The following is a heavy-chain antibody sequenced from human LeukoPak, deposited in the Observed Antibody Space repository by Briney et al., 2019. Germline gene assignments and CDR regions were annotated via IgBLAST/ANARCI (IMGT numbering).Heavy chain of an antibody. J-gene: IGHJ4*02. V-gene: IGHV1-18*01. CDR3: DRDAFLSYYSAGSAYHGFDF. CDR2: MSPYKGNT. D-gene: IGHD3-22*01. CDR1: GYTFTNFG. Sequence: ASVKVSCKASGYTFTNFGVSWVRQAPGQGLEWVGWMSPYKGNTYSAQNSQGRVTITTDTPTNTAYMDLRSCRSYDPAMAYWDRDAFLSYYSAGSAYHGFDFWGQGTLVTVSS.